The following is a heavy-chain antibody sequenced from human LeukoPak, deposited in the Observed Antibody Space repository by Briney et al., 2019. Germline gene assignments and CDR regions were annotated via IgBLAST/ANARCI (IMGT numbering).Heavy chain of an antibody. CDR3: AKDPRSHLLWFGEFDY. D-gene: IGHD3-10*01. V-gene: IGHV3-48*01. CDR1: GFTFSTYS. J-gene: IGHJ4*02. Sequence: PGGSLRLSCAASGFTFSTYSMNWVRQAPGKGLEWVSYISSSSSTIYYADSVKGRFTISRDNSKNTLYLQMNSLRAEDTAVYYCAKDPRSHLLWFGEFDYWGQGTLVTVSS. CDR2: ISSSSSTI.